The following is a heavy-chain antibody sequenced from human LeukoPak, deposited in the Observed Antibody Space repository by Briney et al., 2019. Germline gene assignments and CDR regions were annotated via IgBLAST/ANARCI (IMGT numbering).Heavy chain of an antibody. CDR3: ARGLQLWGRGFGYYYYYMDV. D-gene: IGHD5-18*01. V-gene: IGHV4-34*01. CDR1: GGSFSGYY. Sequence: SQTLSLTCAVYGGSFSGYYWSWIRQPPGKGLEWIGETNHSGSTNYNPSLKSRVTISVDTSKNQFSLKLSSVTAADTAVYYCARGLQLWGRGFGYYYYYMDVWGKGTTVTVSS. J-gene: IGHJ6*03. CDR2: TNHSGST.